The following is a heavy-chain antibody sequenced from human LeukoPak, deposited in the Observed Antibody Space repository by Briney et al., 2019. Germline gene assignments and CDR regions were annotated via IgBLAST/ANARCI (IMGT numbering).Heavy chain of an antibody. Sequence: SETLSLTCTVSGDSISNYYWSWIRQPPGKGLEWIGYIYYSGSTYYNPSLKSRVTISVERPKNQFSLKVSSVTAADTAVYYCARVNREMATITPWGQGTLVTVSS. D-gene: IGHD5-24*01. V-gene: IGHV4-59*12. CDR2: IYYSGST. CDR1: GDSISNYY. J-gene: IGHJ4*02. CDR3: ARVNREMATITP.